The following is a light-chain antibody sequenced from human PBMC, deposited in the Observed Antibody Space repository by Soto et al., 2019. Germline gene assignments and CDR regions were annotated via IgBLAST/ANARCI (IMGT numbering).Light chain of an antibody. J-gene: IGKJ1*01. CDR3: QQYNSYSPEST. CDR1: QSISSW. Sequence: DIQMTQSPSTLSASVGDRVTITCRASQSISSWLAWYQQKPGKAPKLLIYDASSLESGVPSRFSGSGSGTEFTLTISSLQPDDFATYYCQQYNSYSPESTFGQGTKVDI. CDR2: DAS. V-gene: IGKV1-5*01.